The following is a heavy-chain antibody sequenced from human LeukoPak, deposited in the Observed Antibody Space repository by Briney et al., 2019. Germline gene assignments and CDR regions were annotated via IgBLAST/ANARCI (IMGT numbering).Heavy chain of an antibody. CDR3: ARDEEWYDAFDI. V-gene: IGHV4-4*07. J-gene: IGHJ3*02. CDR1: GGSISSYY. D-gene: IGHD3-3*01. Sequence: SETLPLTCTVSGGSISSYYWSWIRQPAGKGLEWIGRIYTSGSTNYNPSLKSRVTMSVDTSKNQFSLKLSSVTAADTAVYYCARDEEWYDAFDIWGQGTMVTVSS. CDR2: IYTSGST.